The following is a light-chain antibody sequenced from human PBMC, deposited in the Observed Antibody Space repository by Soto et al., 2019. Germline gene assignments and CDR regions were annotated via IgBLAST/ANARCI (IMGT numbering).Light chain of an antibody. CDR2: DNS. V-gene: IGLV1-40*01. Sequence: QSALTQPPSVSGAPGQRVTISCTGNSSNIRAGYDVHWYQQLPGTATKRRIYDNSNRPSGVPDPFSGSKSGTSSSLAITGLPAEDEADYYCQSDDSSLSGFYGFGTGTKVTVL. CDR1: SSNIRAGYD. J-gene: IGLJ1*01. CDR3: QSDDSSLSGFYG.